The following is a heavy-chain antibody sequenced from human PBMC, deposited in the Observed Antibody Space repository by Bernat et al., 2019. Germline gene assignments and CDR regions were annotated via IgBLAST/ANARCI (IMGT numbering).Heavy chain of an antibody. CDR1: GFTFSSSW. J-gene: IGHJ4*02. CDR2: IHRDGSDT. D-gene: IGHD2-8*01. CDR3: ARDVYEGVQPN. V-gene: IGHV3-74*01. Sequence: EVQLVESGGGLVQPGGSLRLSCAASGFTFSSSWMHWVRQAPGKGLVWVSRIHRDGSDTSYADSVQGRFTISRDNAKNTLYLQMNSLGAEDTAVYYCARDVYEGVQPNWGQGTLVTVSS.